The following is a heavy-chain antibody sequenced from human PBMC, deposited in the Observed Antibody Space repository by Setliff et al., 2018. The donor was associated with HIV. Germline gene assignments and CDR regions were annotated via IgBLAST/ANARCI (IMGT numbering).Heavy chain of an antibody. V-gene: IGHV1-2*02. CDR3: ARDRLEMATIWDY. CDR2: LNPRSGGS. Sequence: GASVKVSCKASGYTFSGYYIHWVRQAPGQGLEWMGWLNPRSGGSDYAQRFQGRVTMTRDTPISTAYMELSRLTSDDTAVYYCARDRLEMATIWDYWGQGTLVTVSS. J-gene: IGHJ4*02. D-gene: IGHD5-12*01. CDR1: GYTFSGYY.